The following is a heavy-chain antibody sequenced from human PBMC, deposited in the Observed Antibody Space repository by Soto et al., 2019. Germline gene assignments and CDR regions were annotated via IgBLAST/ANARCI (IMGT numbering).Heavy chain of an antibody. J-gene: IGHJ4*02. CDR3: ATDRGGESR. CDR2: TKQEGSEI. CDR1: GFSFRDYW. Sequence: GGSLRLSCAASGFSFRDYWMTWVRQAPGKGLEWVAHTKQEGSEIHYEDSVKGRFTISRDNSKNTLYMQMNSLRGEDTAVYYGATDRGGESRWGQGTVVAVS. V-gene: IGHV3-7*03. D-gene: IGHD2-21*01.